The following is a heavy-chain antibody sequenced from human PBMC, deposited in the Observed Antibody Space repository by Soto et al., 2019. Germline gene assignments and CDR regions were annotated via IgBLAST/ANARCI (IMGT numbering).Heavy chain of an antibody. CDR2: IRSKAYGGTT. J-gene: IGHJ6*02. V-gene: IGHV3-49*03. Sequence: PGGSLRLSCTASGFTFGDYAMSWFRQAPGKGLEWVGFIRSKAYGGTTEYAASVKGRFTISRDDSKSIAYLQMNSLKTEDTAVYYCTRGDYSSSWYELLFDGMDVWGQGTTVTVSS. D-gene: IGHD6-13*01. CDR1: GFTFGDYA. CDR3: TRGDYSSSWYELLFDGMDV.